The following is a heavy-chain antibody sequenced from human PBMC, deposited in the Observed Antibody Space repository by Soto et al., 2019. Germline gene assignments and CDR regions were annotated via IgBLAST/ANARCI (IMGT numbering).Heavy chain of an antibody. V-gene: IGHV3-30-3*01. CDR1: GFSFSISP. Sequence: GGALRLSCAASGFSFSISPMHWVRQAPGKGPEWVALISYDGTNKFYADSVKGRFTISRDNSKSTLYLQVDSLRPEDAAVYYCARDPKTSGGQHWAFNYFDSWGQGTLVTVSS. CDR2: ISYDGTNK. J-gene: IGHJ4*02. D-gene: IGHD7-27*01. CDR3: ARDPKTSGGQHWAFNYFDS.